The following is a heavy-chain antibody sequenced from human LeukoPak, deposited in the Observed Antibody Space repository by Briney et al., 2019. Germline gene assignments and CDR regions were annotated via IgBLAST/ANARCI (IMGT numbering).Heavy chain of an antibody. D-gene: IGHD1-26*01. CDR3: AKVRSWELMLTFDY. J-gene: IGHJ4*02. CDR2: ISGSGSST. V-gene: IGHV3-23*01. CDR1: GFTFSSYA. Sequence: GGSLRLSCAASGFTFSSYAMSWVRQAPGKGLEWVSAISGSGSSTYYADSVKGRFTISRDNSKNTLYLQMNSLRAEDTAVYYCAKVRSWELMLTFDYWGQGTLVTVSS.